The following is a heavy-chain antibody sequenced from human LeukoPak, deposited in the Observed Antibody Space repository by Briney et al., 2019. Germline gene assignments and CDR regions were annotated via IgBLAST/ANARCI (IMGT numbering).Heavy chain of an antibody. CDR2: ISGSGGST. V-gene: IGHV3-23*01. J-gene: IGHJ4*02. Sequence: QPGGSPRLSCAATGFTFSIYAMSWVRQAPGKGLEGVSGISGSGGSTYYADAVKGRFTISRDNSKNKLYLQMTRLRAEETAVYYCAKDQVWLVVGSFDYWGQGTLVTVSS. CDR3: AKDQVWLVVGSFDY. CDR1: GFTFSIYA. D-gene: IGHD3-22*01.